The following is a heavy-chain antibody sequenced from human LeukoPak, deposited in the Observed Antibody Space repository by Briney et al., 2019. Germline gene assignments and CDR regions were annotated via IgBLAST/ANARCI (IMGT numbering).Heavy chain of an antibody. V-gene: IGHV4-38-2*02. Sequence: PSETLSLTCTVSGYSISSGYYWGWIRQPPGKGLEWIGEINHSGSTNYNPSLKSRVTISVDTSKNQFSLKLSSVTAADTAVYYCARRRGKYSGSYNAFDYWGQGTLVTVSS. D-gene: IGHD1-26*01. J-gene: IGHJ4*02. CDR1: GYSISSGYY. CDR3: ARRRGKYSGSYNAFDY. CDR2: INHSGST.